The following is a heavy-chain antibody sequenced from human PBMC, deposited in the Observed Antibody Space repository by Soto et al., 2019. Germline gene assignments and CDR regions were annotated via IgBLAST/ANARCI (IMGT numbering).Heavy chain of an antibody. Sequence: QITLKESGPALVKPTQTLTLTCTFSGFSVSTSGVGVAWIRQPPGKALEWLALIYWDDDKRYSPFLQSRVTITKDTSKKQVVLTMTNMDPVDTATYYCAHKGGRGAGMDVWVQGNTVTVSS. J-gene: IGHJ6*02. CDR1: GFSVSTSGVG. CDR2: IYWDDDK. CDR3: AHKGGRGAGMDV. D-gene: IGHD2-15*01. V-gene: IGHV2-5*02.